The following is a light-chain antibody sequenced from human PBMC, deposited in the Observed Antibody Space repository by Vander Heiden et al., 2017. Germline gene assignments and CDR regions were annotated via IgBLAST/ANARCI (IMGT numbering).Light chain of an antibody. CDR1: NIGTKA. CDR3: QVWDSSSADVV. CDR2: DDT. V-gene: IGLV3-21*02. J-gene: IGLJ2*01. Sequence: PPLSVSVAPGQTALFPCGGQNIGTKAVHWYQQRPGQAPVLVVYDDTDRPSGIPERFSGSNSGNTATLTISGVEGGDEADYFCQVWDSSSADVVFGGGTKLTVL.